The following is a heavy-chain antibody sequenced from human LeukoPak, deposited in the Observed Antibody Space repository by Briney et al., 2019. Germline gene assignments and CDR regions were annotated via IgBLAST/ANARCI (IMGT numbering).Heavy chain of an antibody. CDR2: IYTSGST. J-gene: IGHJ5*02. Sequence: PSETLSLTCTVSGGSISSYYWSWIRQPAGKGLERIGRIYTSGSTNYNPSLKSRVTMSVGTSKNQFSLKLSSVTAAGTAVYYCARYSNYEGWFDPWGQGTLVTVSS. V-gene: IGHV4-4*07. CDR1: GGSISSYY. CDR3: ARYSNYEGWFDP. D-gene: IGHD4-11*01.